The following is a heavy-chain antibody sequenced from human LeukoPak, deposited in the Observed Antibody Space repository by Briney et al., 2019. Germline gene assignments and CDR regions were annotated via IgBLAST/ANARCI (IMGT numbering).Heavy chain of an antibody. CDR3: AKDLTDIVLMVYATFDY. J-gene: IGHJ4*02. V-gene: IGHV3-30-3*01. CDR2: VSYDGSIK. CDR1: GFTFSNYA. D-gene: IGHD2-8*01. Sequence: GGSLRLSCALSGFTFSNYAIQWVRQAPGKGLEWVAFVSYDGSIKYYADSVKGRFTISRDNSQNTLDLQMNSLRAEDTAVYYCAKDLTDIVLMVYATFDYWGQGTLVTVSS.